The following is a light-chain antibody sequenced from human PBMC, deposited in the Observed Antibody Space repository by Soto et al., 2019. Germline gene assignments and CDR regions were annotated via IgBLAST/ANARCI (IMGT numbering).Light chain of an antibody. J-gene: IGLJ2*01. CDR3: AAWDDSLNGVA. Sequence: QSVLTQPPSASGTPGQRVTISCSGSSSNIGSNTVTWFQHLPGTAPKLLIYSNTQRPSGVPDRFSGSKSGTSASLAIGGLQSEDEADSYCAAWDDSLNGVAFGGGTKLTVL. V-gene: IGLV1-44*01. CDR2: SNT. CDR1: SSNIGSNT.